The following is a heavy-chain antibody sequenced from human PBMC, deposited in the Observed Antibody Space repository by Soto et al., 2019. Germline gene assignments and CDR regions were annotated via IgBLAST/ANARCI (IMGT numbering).Heavy chain of an antibody. J-gene: IGHJ3*02. V-gene: IGHV1-2*04. CDR3: ARGNRGDILTGDAFDI. CDR1: GYTFTGYY. D-gene: IGHD3-9*01. Sequence: ASVKVSCKASGYTFTGYYMHWVRQAPGQGLEWMGWINPNSGGTNYAQKFQGWVTMTRDTSISTAYMELSRLRSDDTAVYYCARGNRGDILTGDAFDIWGQGTMVTVSS. CDR2: INPNSGGT.